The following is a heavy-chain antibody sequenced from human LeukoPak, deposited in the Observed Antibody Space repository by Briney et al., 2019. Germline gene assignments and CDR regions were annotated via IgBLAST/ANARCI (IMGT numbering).Heavy chain of an antibody. CDR2: ISGSGAST. CDR1: GFTFSNYV. Sequence: GGSLRLSCVASGFTFSNYVMNWVRQAPGKGLECVSSISGSGASTYYADSVKGRFTISRDNSKNTLYLQMNSLTAEDTAVYYCANPRGIWGQGTMVTVSS. D-gene: IGHD3-16*01. V-gene: IGHV3-23*01. J-gene: IGHJ3*02. CDR3: ANPRGI.